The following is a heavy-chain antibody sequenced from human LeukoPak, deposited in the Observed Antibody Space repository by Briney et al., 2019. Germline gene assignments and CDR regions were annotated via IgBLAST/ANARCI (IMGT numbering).Heavy chain of an antibody. CDR2: IKQDGSEK. CDR3: ATSHGSGSYFFSWFDY. D-gene: IGHD3-10*01. CDR1: GFTFSSYW. V-gene: IGHV3-7*01. J-gene: IGHJ4*02. Sequence: GGSLRLSCAASGFTFSSYWMSWVRQAPGEGLEWVANIKQDGSEKYYVDSVKGRFTISRDNAKNSLYLQMNSLRAEDTAVYYCATSHGSGSYFFSWFDYWGQGTLVTVSS.